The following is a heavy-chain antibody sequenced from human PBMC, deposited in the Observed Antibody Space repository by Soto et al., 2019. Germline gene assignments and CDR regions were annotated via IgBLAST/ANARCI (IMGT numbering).Heavy chain of an antibody. D-gene: IGHD1-26*01. Sequence: SLTCTVSGGSISSSTYSSYYWGWIRQPPGRGLEWIGSIYYSGNTYYNPSLKSRVTISVDASKSQFSLRLSSVTAADTAVYYCARREIQGPIDYWGQGTLVTVSS. CDR2: IYYSGNT. CDR1: GGSISSSTYSSYY. CDR3: ARREIQGPIDY. V-gene: IGHV4-39*01. J-gene: IGHJ4*02.